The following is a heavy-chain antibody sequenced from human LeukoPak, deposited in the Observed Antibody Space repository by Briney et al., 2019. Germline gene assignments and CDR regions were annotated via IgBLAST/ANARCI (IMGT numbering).Heavy chain of an antibody. J-gene: IGHJ4*02. D-gene: IGHD4-17*01. Sequence: GASVQVSCTAPRGTFSSYAISWVRQAPGQGLERMGGIIPIFGTASYAQKFQGRVTITADESTSTAYMELSSLRSEDTAVYYCAREGVMTTVTTGPFDYWGQGTLVTVSS. CDR1: RGTFSSYA. CDR3: AREGVMTTVTTGPFDY. CDR2: IIPIFGTA. V-gene: IGHV1-69*01.